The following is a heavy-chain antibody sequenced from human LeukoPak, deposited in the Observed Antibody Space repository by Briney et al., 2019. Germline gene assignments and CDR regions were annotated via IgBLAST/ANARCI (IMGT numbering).Heavy chain of an antibody. D-gene: IGHD3-10*01. CDR1: GFTFSSYA. J-gene: IGHJ4*02. CDR2: VSGSAGRT. V-gene: IGHV3-23*01. Sequence: GGSLRLSCAASGFTFSSYAMTWVRQAPGKGLEWVSTVSGSAGRTDYADSVKGRFTIPRDSPKNTLYLQMNSLRVEDTAVYFCAKRGVVIRVVLVGFHKEAYYFDSWGQGALVTVSS. CDR3: AKRGVVIRVVLVGFHKEAYYFDS.